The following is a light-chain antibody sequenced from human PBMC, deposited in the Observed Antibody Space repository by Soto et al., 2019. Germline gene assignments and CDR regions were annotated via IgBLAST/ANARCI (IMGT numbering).Light chain of an antibody. Sequence: EIVMTQSPATLSVSPGERATLSCRASQSISSSLVWYQQKPGQAPRLLIYGASTRATGVAARFSGSGSGTEFALTISSLQSEDFAVYYCQQCYNWPLTFGGGTKVEIK. CDR2: GAS. J-gene: IGKJ4*02. CDR3: QQCYNWPLT. CDR1: QSISSS. V-gene: IGKV3-15*01.